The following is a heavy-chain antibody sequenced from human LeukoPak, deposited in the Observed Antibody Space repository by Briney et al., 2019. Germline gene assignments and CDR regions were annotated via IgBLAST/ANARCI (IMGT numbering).Heavy chain of an antibody. Sequence: GGSLRLSCAASGFTFSTYAMSWVRQAPGKGLEWVSDINGSGGSTYYADSVKGRFTISRDNSKNTLYLQMDSLRAEDTAVYYCARSGSDFDYWGQGTLVTVSS. CDR2: INGSGGST. D-gene: IGHD1-26*01. V-gene: IGHV3-23*01. J-gene: IGHJ4*02. CDR1: GFTFSTYA. CDR3: ARSGSDFDY.